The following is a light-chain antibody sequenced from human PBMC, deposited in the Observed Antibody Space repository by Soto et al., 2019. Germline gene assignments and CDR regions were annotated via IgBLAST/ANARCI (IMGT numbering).Light chain of an antibody. V-gene: IGKV3-20*01. CDR3: QQYGSSPRT. J-gene: IGKJ1*01. Sequence: DMVLAQSPDTLYLSPGERATPSCRASQSVSRNFLAWYQQKPGQAPRLLIYEALNRATGIPARFSGSGSGTDFTLIISRLEPEDFAVYYCQQYGSSPRTLGQGTKVDI. CDR2: EAL. CDR1: QSVSRNF.